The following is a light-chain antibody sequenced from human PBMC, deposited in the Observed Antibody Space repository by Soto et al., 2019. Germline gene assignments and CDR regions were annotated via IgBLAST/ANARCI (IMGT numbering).Light chain of an antibody. Sequence: CWRCASVEERVVITCRASQSISNHLNWYQQKPGKAPKLLIFAASSLQSGVPSRFRASSSGPDCTPTTTSLQPGASVPSSSQHTDSRSQTSGQGTKVDIK. CDR2: AAS. V-gene: IGKV1-39*01. CDR1: QSISNH. J-gene: IGKJ1*01. CDR3: QHTDSRSQT.